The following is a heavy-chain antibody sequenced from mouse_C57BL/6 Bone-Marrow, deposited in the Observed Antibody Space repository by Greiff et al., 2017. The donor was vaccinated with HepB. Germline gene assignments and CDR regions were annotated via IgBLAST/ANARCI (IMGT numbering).Heavy chain of an antibody. J-gene: IGHJ1*03. CDR3: ARQRGRGYFDV. D-gene: IGHD1-1*01. CDR1: GYSITSGYY. Sequence: EVQLVESGPGLVKPSQSLSLTCSVTGYSITSGYYWNWIRQFPGNKLEWMGYISYDGSNNYNPSLKNRISITRDTSKNQFFLKLNSVTTEDTATYYCARQRGRGYFDVGGTGTTVTVSS. V-gene: IGHV3-6*01. CDR2: ISYDGSN.